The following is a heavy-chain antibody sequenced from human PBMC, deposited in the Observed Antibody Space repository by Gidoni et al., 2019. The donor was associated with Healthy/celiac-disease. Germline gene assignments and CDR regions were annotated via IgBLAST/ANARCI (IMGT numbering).Heavy chain of an antibody. D-gene: IGHD3-10*01. CDR1: GGSFSGYY. CDR2: INHSGST. Sequence: QVQLQQWGAGLLKPSETLSLTCAFYGGSFSGYYLTWLRPPAGKGLEWIGEINHSGSTNYNPSLKSRVTISVDTSKNQFSLKLSSVTAADTAVYYCARERVTMVRGVISKSGIAVAGFDYWGQGTLVTVSS. CDR3: ARERVTMVRGVISKSGIAVAGFDY. J-gene: IGHJ4*02. V-gene: IGHV4-34*01.